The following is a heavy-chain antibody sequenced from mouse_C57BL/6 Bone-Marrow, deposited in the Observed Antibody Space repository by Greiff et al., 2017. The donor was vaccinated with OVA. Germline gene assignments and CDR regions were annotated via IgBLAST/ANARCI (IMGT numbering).Heavy chain of an antibody. J-gene: IGHJ2*01. V-gene: IGHV1-19*01. CDR1: GYTFTDYY. Sequence: EVQLQQSGPVLVKPGASVKMSCKASGYTFTDYYMNWVKQSHGKSLEWIGVINPYNGGTSYNQKFKGKATLTVDKSSSTAYMELNSLTSEDSAVYYCAREGLYGNWEGYWGQGTTLTVSS. CDR3: AREGLYGNWEGY. CDR2: INPYNGGT. D-gene: IGHD2-10*02.